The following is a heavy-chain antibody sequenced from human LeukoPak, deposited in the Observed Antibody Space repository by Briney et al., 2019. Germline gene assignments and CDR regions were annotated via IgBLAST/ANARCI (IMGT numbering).Heavy chain of an antibody. Sequence: GGSLRLSCAASGFTFNNYNMNWVRQAPGKGLEWVSSISSGNNYVYYADSVKGRFTISRDNAKKSLYLQMNSLRAEDTAVYYCARGGGGNPYYFDYWGQGTLVTVSS. CDR2: ISSGNNYV. V-gene: IGHV3-21*01. CDR3: ARGGGGNPYYFDY. D-gene: IGHD2-15*01. CDR1: GFTFNNYN. J-gene: IGHJ4*02.